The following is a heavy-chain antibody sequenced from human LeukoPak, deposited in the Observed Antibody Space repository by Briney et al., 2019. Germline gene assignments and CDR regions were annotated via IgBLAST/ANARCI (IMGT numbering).Heavy chain of an antibody. CDR1: GFTFSSYS. D-gene: IGHD2-21*02. CDR3: ATYCGGDCSTNDY. J-gene: IGHJ4*02. V-gene: IGHV3-21*01. Sequence: GGSLRLSCAASGFTFSSYSMNWVRQAPGKGLEWVSSISSSSSYIYYADSVKGRFTISRDNAKNSLYLQVNSLRAEDTAVYYCATYCGGDCSTNDYWGQGTLVTVSS. CDR2: ISSSSSYI.